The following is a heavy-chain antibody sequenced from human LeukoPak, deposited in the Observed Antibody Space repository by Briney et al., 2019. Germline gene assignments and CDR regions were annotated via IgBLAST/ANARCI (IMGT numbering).Heavy chain of an antibody. D-gene: IGHD2-2*01. J-gene: IGHJ4*02. Sequence: PGGSLRLSCAASGFTFSSYAMHWVRQAPGKGLEWVAVISYDGSNKYYADSVKGRFTISRDNPKNTLYLQMNSLRAEDTAVYYCARDSGFRYCSSTSCYEYYFDYWGQGTLVTVSS. CDR1: GFTFSSYA. CDR2: ISYDGSNK. CDR3: ARDSGFRYCSSTSCYEYYFDY. V-gene: IGHV3-30-3*01.